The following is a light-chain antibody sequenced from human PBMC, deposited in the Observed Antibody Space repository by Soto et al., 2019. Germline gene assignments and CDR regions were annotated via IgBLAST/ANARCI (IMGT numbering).Light chain of an antibody. V-gene: IGKV1-5*03. CDR2: KAS. CDR3: QHYNTYPLT. J-gene: IGKJ4*01. Sequence: DIPMTQSPSTLSVSVGDRVTITCRASQSISSWLAWYQHKPGKAPNLLIYKASSLESGVPSRFSGSGSGTEFTLTISSLQPDDFATYYCQHYNTYPLTFGGGTKVEIK. CDR1: QSISSW.